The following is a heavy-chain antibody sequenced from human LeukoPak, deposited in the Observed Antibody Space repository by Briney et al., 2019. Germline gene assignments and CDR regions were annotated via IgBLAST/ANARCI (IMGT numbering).Heavy chain of an antibody. Sequence: PGGSLRLSCAASGFTFSSYSMNWVRQAPGKGLEWVSSISSSSSYIYYADSVKGRFTFSRDNAKNSLYLQMNSLRAEDTAVYYCARGHQPRFDPWGQGTLVTVSS. V-gene: IGHV3-21*01. D-gene: IGHD2-2*01. CDR2: ISSSSSYI. J-gene: IGHJ5*02. CDR3: ARGHQPRFDP. CDR1: GFTFSSYS.